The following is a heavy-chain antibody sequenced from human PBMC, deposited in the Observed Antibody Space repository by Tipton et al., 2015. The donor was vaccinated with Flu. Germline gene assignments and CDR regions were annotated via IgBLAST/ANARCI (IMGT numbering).Heavy chain of an antibody. V-gene: IGHV3-23*01. Sequence: GSLRLSCAVSGLTFSSYAMSWVRQAPEKGLEWVSGISGRGDSTYYADSAKGRFAISRDNSKNTLYLQMNSLRTQDTAVYYCAKGGARDYYDSSGYYYDGFDNWGLGTLVVVSA. J-gene: IGHJ4*02. CDR1: GLTFSSYA. D-gene: IGHD3-22*01. CDR3: AKGGARDYYDSSGYYYDGFDN. CDR2: ISGRGDST.